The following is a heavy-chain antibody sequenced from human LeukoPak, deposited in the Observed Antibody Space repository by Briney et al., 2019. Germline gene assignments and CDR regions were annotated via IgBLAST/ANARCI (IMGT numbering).Heavy chain of an antibody. V-gene: IGHV3-11*01. J-gene: IGHJ4*02. CDR2: ISSSGSTI. CDR1: GFTFSDYY. D-gene: IGHD6-13*01. CDR3: AKRAAAAGHFDY. Sequence: TGGSLRLSCAASGFTFSDYYMSWIRQAPGKGLEWVSYISSSGSTIYYADSVKGRFTISRYNSKNTLYLQMNSLRAEDTAVYYCAKRAAAAGHFDYWGQGTLVTVSS.